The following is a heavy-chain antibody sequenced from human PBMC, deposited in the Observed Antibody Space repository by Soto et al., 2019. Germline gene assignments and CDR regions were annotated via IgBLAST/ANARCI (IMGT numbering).Heavy chain of an antibody. V-gene: IGHV3-73*01. J-gene: IGHJ3*01. CDR3: TRQDPVIAVEHDALDF. CDR2: IRSKGNNYAT. CDR1: GFTFSVSA. D-gene: IGHD3-10*01. Sequence: EVQLVESGRGLVQPGESLKLSCAASGFTFSVSAMHWVRQASGKGLEWVGRIRSKGNNYATEYAVSVKGRFTISRDDSKNTAYLQMNSLKTEDTAVYYCTRQDPVIAVEHDALDFWGQGTMVTVSS.